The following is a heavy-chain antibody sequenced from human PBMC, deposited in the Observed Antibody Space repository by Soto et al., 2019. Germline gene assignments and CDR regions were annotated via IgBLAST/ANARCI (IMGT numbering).Heavy chain of an antibody. D-gene: IGHD2-21*02. Sequence: QVQLVESGGGLVKPGGSLRLSCAASGFNFRDHYINWIRQAPGKGLEWVSYMSGSGGDVNYADSVRGRFTMPRDNAQNSLFLQMNGLRAEDTAVYYCARTASLLDSWGQGTLVTVSS. CDR2: MSGSGGDV. V-gene: IGHV3-11*01. J-gene: IGHJ4*02. CDR1: GFNFRDHY. CDR3: ARTASLLDS.